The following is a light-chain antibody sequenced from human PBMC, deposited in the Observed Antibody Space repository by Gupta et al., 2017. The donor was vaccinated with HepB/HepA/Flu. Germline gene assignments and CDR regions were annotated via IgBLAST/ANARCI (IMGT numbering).Light chain of an antibody. CDR3: CSYAGSYTFGYV. CDR1: SSDVGGYNY. V-gene: IGLV2-11*01. Sequence: QSALTQPRSVSGSPGQSVTISCTGTSSDVGGYNYLSWYQQHPGKAPKLMIYDVSKRPSGVPDRFSGSKSGNTASLTISGLQAEDEADYYCCSYAGSYTFGYVFGTGTKVTVL. CDR2: DVS. J-gene: IGLJ1*01.